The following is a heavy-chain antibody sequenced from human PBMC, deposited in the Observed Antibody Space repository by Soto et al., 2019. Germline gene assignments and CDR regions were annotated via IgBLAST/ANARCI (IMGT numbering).Heavy chain of an antibody. J-gene: IGHJ5*02. CDR2: IIPIFGTA. CDR3: ARDRGPSSGDYPSWFDP. V-gene: IGHV1-69*12. Sequence: QVQLVQSGAEVKKPGCSVKVSCKASGGTFSSYAISWVRQAPGQGLEWMGEIIPIFGTANYAQKFQGRVTITADESTSTAYMELSSLRSEDTDVYYCARDRGPSSGDYPSWFDPWGQGTLVTVSS. CDR1: GGTFSSYA. D-gene: IGHD3-22*01.